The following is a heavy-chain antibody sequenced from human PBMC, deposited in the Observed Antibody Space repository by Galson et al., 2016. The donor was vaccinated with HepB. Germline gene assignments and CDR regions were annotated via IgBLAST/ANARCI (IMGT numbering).Heavy chain of an antibody. CDR1: GYTFKSFG. J-gene: IGHJ4*02. Sequence: SVKVSCKASGYTFKSFGISWVRQAPGQGLEWLGWISAHNGNTNYAQTLQGRVTMTTDAFTTTAYMELRSLRSDDTAVYYCAREGWYLDYWGQGTLVTVS. D-gene: IGHD2-15*01. CDR3: AREGWYLDY. CDR2: ISAHNGNT. V-gene: IGHV1-18*01.